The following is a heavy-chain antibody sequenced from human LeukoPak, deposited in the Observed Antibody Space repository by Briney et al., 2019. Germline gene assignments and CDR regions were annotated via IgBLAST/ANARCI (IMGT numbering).Heavy chain of an antibody. V-gene: IGHV1-18*01. CDR1: GYTFTAYG. CDR3: ARLGSPFDIVPNTMDV. CDR2: ISGYNGDT. Sequence: GASVKVSCKASGYTFTAYGFSWARQAPGQGLEWMGWISGYNGDTNYAQRLQGRVTLTTDTSTSTGYMELRSLRSDDTAVYYCARLGSPFDIVPNTMDVWGQGTTVTVSS. J-gene: IGHJ6*02. D-gene: IGHD2-15*01.